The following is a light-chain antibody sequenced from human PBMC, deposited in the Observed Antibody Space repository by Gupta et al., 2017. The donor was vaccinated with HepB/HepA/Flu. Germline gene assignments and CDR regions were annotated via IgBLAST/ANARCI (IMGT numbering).Light chain of an antibody. J-gene: IGKJ1*01. CDR1: QSVLYSSNNKVY. Sequence: DIVMTQSPDSLVVSIGGKTAINCKSSQSVLYSSNNKVYLAWYQQKPGQPPKLPIYWATCSASGVPDRFSSSGAGTVCTITISSLKAEDVAVYYWQQYYSTPRTFGQGTKVEIK. V-gene: IGKV4-1*01. CDR2: WAT. CDR3: QQYYSTPRT.